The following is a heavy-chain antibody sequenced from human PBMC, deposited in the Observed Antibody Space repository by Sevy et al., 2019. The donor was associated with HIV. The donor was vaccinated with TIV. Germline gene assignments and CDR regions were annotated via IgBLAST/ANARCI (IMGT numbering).Heavy chain of an antibody. CDR1: GYTFNNAW. Sequence: LGGSLRLSCAASGYTFNNAWMSWVRQAPGKGLEWLGRIKSKTDGGSAEYASPVKGRFTISRDDSKSTLYLQMNRLRTEDTGVYYCTGATVFGATWFDPWGQGALVTVSS. D-gene: IGHD3-3*01. V-gene: IGHV3-15*01. CDR3: TGATVFGATWFDP. J-gene: IGHJ5*02. CDR2: IKSKTDGGSA.